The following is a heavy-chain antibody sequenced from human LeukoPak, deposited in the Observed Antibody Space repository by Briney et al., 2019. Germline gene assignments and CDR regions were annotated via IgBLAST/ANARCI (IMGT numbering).Heavy chain of an antibody. J-gene: IGHJ4*02. CDR2: IRGNAYGGTT. V-gene: IGHV3-49*03. CDR1: GFTFGDYA. CDR3: RKLSAYYFES. Sequence: GSQRLSCTASGFTFGDYAMSWFRQAPGKGLEWVCFIRGNAYGGTTAYAASVKGRFTISRDDSRSIAYLQMNSLKFEDTAVYYCRKLSAYYFESWGQGTLVTVSS.